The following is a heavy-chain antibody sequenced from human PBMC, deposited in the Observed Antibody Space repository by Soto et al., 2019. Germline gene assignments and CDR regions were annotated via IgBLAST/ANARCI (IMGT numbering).Heavy chain of an antibody. J-gene: IGHJ4*02. CDR1: GFTFSKHA. D-gene: IGHD3-10*01. CDR2: ISYDESNK. CDR3: ARKDDYFGSGSCFDY. Sequence: GGSLRLSCAAAGFTFSKHAMHWVRQAPGKGLEWVTAISYDESNKDYADSVKGRFTISRDSSKNTLFLQMNSLSAEDTAVYYCARKDDYFGSGSCFDYWGQGTLVTVSS. V-gene: IGHV3-30-3*01.